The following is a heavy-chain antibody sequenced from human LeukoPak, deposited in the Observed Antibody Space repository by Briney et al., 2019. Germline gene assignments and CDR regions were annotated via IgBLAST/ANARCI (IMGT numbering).Heavy chain of an antibody. CDR1: GGSISSSSYY. V-gene: IGHV4-39*01. D-gene: IGHD3-22*01. Sequence: SETLSLTCTVSGGSISSSSYYWGWIRQPPGKGLEWIGSIYYSGSTYYNPSLKSRVTISVDTSKNQFSLKLSSVTAADTAVYYCAITYYYDSSGYRGPFDYWGQGTLVTVSS. CDR3: AITYYYDSSGYRGPFDY. J-gene: IGHJ4*02. CDR2: IYYSGST.